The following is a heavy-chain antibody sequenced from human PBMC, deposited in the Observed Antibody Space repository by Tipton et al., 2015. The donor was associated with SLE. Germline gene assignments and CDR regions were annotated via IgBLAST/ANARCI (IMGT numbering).Heavy chain of an antibody. Sequence: SLRLSCAASGFTFSSYAMHWVRQAPGKGLEWVAVISYDGSNKYYADSVKGRFTISRDNSKNTLYLQMNSLRAEDTAVYYCARRRIAVAAEYYYIAVWGKGTTVTVSS. CDR2: ISYDGSNK. J-gene: IGHJ6*03. V-gene: IGHV3-30*04. CDR3: ARRRIAVAAEYYYIAV. CDR1: GFTFSSYA. D-gene: IGHD6-19*01.